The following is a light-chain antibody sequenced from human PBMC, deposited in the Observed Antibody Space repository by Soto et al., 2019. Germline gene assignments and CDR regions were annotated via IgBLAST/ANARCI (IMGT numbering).Light chain of an antibody. J-gene: IGLJ2*01. Sequence: QSALTQPPSASGSPGQSVTISCTGTSSDVGGYNYVSWYQQHPGKAPKLMIYGVSQRPSGVPDRFSGSKSGYTASLTVSGLPAEDEADYYCSSYAGRNSFVFGGGTKLTVL. CDR2: GVS. CDR3: SSYAGRNSFV. CDR1: SSDVGGYNY. V-gene: IGLV2-8*01.